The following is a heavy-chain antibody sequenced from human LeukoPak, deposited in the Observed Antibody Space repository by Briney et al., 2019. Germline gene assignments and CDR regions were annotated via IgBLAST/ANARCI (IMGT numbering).Heavy chain of an antibody. CDR2: IIPIFGTA. CDR3: ARAPLYYYDSSGYRPEYFQH. V-gene: IGHV1-69*05. Sequence: GASVKVSCKASGGTFSSYAISWVRQAPGQGLERMGRIIPIFGTANYAQKFQGRVTITTDESTSTAYMELSSLRSEDTAVYYCARAPLYYYDSSGYRPEYFQHWGQGTLVTVSS. J-gene: IGHJ1*01. D-gene: IGHD3-22*01. CDR1: GGTFSSYA.